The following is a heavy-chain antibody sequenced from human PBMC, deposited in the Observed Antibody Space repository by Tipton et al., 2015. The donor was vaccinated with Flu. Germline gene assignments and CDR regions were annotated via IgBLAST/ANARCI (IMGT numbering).Heavy chain of an antibody. CDR2: TSGSGGST. D-gene: IGHD4-17*01. CDR3: ANVKGDPTVTRGYFQH. CDR1: GFTFSSYA. V-gene: IGHV3-23*01. J-gene: IGHJ1*01. Sequence: SLSLSCAASGFTFSSYAMSWVRQAPGKGLEWVSGTSGSGGSTDYADPVKGRFTISRDNSKNTLYLQMNSLRAEDTAVYYCANVKGDPTVTRGYFQHWGQGTLVTVSS.